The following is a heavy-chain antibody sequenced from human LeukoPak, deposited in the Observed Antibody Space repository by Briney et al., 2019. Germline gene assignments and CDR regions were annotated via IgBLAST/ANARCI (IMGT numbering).Heavy chain of an antibody. CDR1: GFTFSDYN. CDR3: ARVLRYCSGGNCSSGGLGYMDV. D-gene: IGHD2-15*01. J-gene: IGHJ6*03. CDR2: ISRSGSTK. V-gene: IGHV3-11*01. Sequence: PAGSLTLSCTASGFTFSDYNMRWIRQAPGKGLEWVSYISRSGSTKYYPDSVKGLITISRDNDKNSLFLQMNSRRAEDTAVYYCARVLRYCSGGNCSSGGLGYMDVWGEGTTVTISS.